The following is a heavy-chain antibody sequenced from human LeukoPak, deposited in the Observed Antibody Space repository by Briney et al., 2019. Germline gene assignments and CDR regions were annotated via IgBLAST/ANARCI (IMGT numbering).Heavy chain of an antibody. Sequence: GRSLRLSCAASGFTFSSYAMQWVGQAPGKGLEGVAVISYDGSNKYYADSVKGRFTISRDNSKNTLYLQMNSLRAEDTAVYYCARPTGIYYYYYYGMDVWGKGTTVTVSS. D-gene: IGHD2-15*01. CDR3: ARPTGIYYYYYYGMDV. CDR1: GFTFSSYA. J-gene: IGHJ6*04. CDR2: ISYDGSNK. V-gene: IGHV3-30*04.